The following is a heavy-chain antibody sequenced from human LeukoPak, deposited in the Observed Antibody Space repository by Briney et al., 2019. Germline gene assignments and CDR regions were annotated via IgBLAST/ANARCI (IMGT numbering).Heavy chain of an antibody. D-gene: IGHD3/OR15-3a*01. CDR2: IYPGDSDT. J-gene: IGHJ5*02. CDR3: ARRLPGLAAGGNWFDP. CDR1: GYSFTSYW. Sequence: GESLKISCKGSGYSFTSYWIGWVRQMPGKGLEWMGIIYPGDSDTRYSPSFQGQVTISADKSISTAYLQWNNLKASDTAMYYCARRLPGLAAGGNWFDPWGQGTLVTVSS. V-gene: IGHV5-51*01.